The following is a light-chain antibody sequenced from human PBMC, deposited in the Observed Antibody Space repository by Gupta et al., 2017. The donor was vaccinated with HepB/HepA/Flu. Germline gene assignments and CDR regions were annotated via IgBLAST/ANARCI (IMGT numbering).Light chain of an antibody. Sequence: EIVLTQSPATLSLSPGDRATLSCRASQSVGGYLAWYQQKPGQPPRLLIYDVSKRDTGVPASFSGSGYGTDFTLTISSREPEDFGVYYCQQRDIWPRCSFGQGTKLEI. J-gene: IGKJ2*04. V-gene: IGKV3-11*01. CDR2: DVS. CDR1: QSVGGY. CDR3: QQRDIWPRCS.